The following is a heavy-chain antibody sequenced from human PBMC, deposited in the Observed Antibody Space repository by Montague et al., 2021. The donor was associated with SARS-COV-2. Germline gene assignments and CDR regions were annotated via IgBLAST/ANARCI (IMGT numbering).Heavy chain of an antibody. CDR1: GGSISSSSYY. J-gene: IGHJ5*02. V-gene: IGHV4-39*01. CDR3: GRHARRGIVGTPSGWFDP. CDR2: IYYSGST. Sequence: SETLSLTCTVSGGSISSSSYYWGWIRQPPGKGLEWIGSIYYSGSTYYXPSLKSRVTISVDTSKNQFSLKLSSVTAADTAVYYCGRHARRGIVGTPSGWFDPWGQGTLVTVSS. D-gene: IGHD5-12*01.